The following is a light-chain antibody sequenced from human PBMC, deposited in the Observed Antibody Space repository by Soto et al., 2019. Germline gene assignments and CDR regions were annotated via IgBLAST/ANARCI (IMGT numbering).Light chain of an antibody. Sequence: QSVLTQPASVSGSPGQSITISCTGTSSDVGGYNYVSWYQQHPGKAPKLMIYEVSNRPSGVSNRFSGYKSGNTASLTISGLQGEDEADYYCNSYAGSSLWVFGGGTKVTVL. CDR3: NSYAGSSLWV. V-gene: IGLV2-14*01. CDR2: EVS. CDR1: SSDVGGYNY. J-gene: IGLJ3*02.